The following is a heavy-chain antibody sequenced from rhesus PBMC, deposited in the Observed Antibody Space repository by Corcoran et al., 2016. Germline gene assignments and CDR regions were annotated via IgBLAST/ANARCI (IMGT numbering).Heavy chain of an antibody. CDR3: ARDYVLSY. Sequence: QVQLQESGPGLVKPSETLSITCAVSGGSSSENYDWNWIRQSPGKGLEWIGKMYGSSGSTYYNPSLKSRVTTSKDTTKNQFSLKLTSVTAADTAVYYCARDYVLSYWGQGVLVTVSS. J-gene: IGHJ4*01. CDR2: MYGSSGST. D-gene: IGHD2-2*01. V-gene: IGHV4S9*01. CDR1: GGSSSENYD.